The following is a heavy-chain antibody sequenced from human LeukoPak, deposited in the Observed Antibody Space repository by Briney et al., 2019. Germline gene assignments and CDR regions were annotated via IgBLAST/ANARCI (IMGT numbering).Heavy chain of an antibody. V-gene: IGHV4-34*01. Sequence: PSETLSLTCTVSGGSISSYYWSWIRQPPGKGLEWIGEINHSGSTNYNPSLKSRVTISVDTSKNQFSLKLSSVTAADTAVYYCARVPRFRYCSGGSCSPPNWFDPWGQGTLVTVSS. CDR3: ARVPRFRYCSGGSCSPPNWFDP. D-gene: IGHD2-15*01. CDR1: GGSISSYY. CDR2: INHSGST. J-gene: IGHJ5*02.